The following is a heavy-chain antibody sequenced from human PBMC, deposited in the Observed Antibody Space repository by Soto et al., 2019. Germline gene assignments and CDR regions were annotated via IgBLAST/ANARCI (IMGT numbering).Heavy chain of an antibody. J-gene: IGHJ4*02. V-gene: IGHV4-30-4*01. CDR2: IYYSGST. D-gene: IGHD6-19*01. CDR3: ARNVAGDDYFDY. CDR1: GGSISRGDYY. Sequence: SETLSLTCTVSGGSISRGDYYWSWIRQPPGKGLEWIGYIYYSGSTYYNPSLKSRVTISVETSKNQFPLKLSSVTAADTAAYYSARNVAGDDYFDYWGQGTMVTVYS.